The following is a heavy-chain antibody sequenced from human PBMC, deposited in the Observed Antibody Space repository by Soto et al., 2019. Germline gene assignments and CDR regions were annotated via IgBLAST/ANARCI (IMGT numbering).Heavy chain of an antibody. J-gene: IGHJ4*02. Sequence: QITLKESGPALVKPTQTLTLTCTISGFSLNTSGVGVGWIRQPPGKALEWLALIYWSDEKRYSPSLKTRLTITKDTSKNQVVLTMTNMDPVDTATYYCARRPPDTNYLDYWGQGTLVTVSS. CDR3: ARRPPDTNYLDY. CDR1: GFSLNTSGVG. CDR2: IYWSDEK. D-gene: IGHD1-26*01. V-gene: IGHV2-5*01.